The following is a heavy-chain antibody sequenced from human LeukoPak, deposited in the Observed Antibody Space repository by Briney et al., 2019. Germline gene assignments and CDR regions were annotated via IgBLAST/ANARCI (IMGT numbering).Heavy chain of an antibody. Sequence: GGSLRLSCAASGFTFSSYAMSWVRQAPGKGLEWVSGISGSGGNTYYADSVKGRFTISRDNSKNTLYLQMNSLRAEDTAVYYCAAPGKLGYCSSTSCGDFDYWGQGTLVTVSS. CDR3: AAPGKLGYCSSTSCGDFDY. V-gene: IGHV3-23*01. D-gene: IGHD2-2*01. J-gene: IGHJ4*02. CDR1: GFTFSSYA. CDR2: ISGSGGNT.